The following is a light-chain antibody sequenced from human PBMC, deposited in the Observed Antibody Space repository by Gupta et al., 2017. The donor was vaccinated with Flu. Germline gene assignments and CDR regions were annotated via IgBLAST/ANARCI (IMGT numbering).Light chain of an antibody. Sequence: DIVMTQSPDSLAVSLGERATINCKSSQTVLYSSNNRNYLAWYQQKPRQPPRLLIYWASTRESGVPDRFSGSGSGTDFTLTISSLQAEDVAVYYCQQYYSTPPLTFGGGTKVEI. CDR3: QQYYSTPPLT. V-gene: IGKV4-1*01. CDR1: QTVLYSSNNRNY. J-gene: IGKJ4*01. CDR2: WAS.